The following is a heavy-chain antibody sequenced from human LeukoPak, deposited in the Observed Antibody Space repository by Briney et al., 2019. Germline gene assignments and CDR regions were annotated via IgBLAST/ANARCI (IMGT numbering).Heavy chain of an antibody. V-gene: IGHV6-1*01. D-gene: IGHD3-22*01. CDR3: ARERWGYYYDSSGYNGPDAFDI. J-gene: IGHJ3*02. Sequence: SQTLSLTCAISGDSVSSNSAAWNWIRQSPSRGLEWLGRTYYRSKWYNDYAVSVKSRITINPDTSKNHFSLQLNSVTPEDTAVYYCARERWGYYYDSSGYNGPDAFDIWGQGTMVTVSS. CDR1: GDSVSSNSAA. CDR2: TYYRSKWYN.